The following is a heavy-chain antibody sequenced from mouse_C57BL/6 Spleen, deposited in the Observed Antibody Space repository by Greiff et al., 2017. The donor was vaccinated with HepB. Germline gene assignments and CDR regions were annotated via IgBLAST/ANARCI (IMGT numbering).Heavy chain of an antibody. CDR3: ARSDYGSDWYFDV. Sequence: EVQLQQSGPELVKPGASVKISCTASGYTFTDYYMNWVKQSHGKSLEWIGDINPNNGGTSYNQKFKGKATLTVDKSSSTAYMELRSLTSEDSAVYYCARSDYGSDWYFDVWGTGTTVTVSS. D-gene: IGHD1-1*01. J-gene: IGHJ1*03. CDR2: INPNNGGT. V-gene: IGHV1-26*01. CDR1: GYTFTDYY.